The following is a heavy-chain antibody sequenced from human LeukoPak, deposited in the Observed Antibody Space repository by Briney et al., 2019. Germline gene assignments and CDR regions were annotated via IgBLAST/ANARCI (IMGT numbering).Heavy chain of an antibody. CDR1: GFTFNTYG. J-gene: IGHJ4*02. D-gene: IGHD6-19*01. Sequence: GGSLRLSCAASGFTFNTYGMSWVRQAPGKGLEWVSAISGSGGTTYYADSVKGRFTISRDNSKNTLYLQITSLRAEDTGVYYCTKDHLPGIVVADRDYWGQGTLVTVSS. CDR3: TKDHLPGIVVADRDY. V-gene: IGHV3-23*01. CDR2: ISGSGGTT.